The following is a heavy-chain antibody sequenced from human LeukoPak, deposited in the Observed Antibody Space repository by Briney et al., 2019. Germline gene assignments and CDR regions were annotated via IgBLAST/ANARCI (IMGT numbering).Heavy chain of an antibody. V-gene: IGHV3-66*02. CDR2: IYSGGST. CDR3: ARDPTSHNWGYSDY. CDR1: GFTDRSNY. D-gene: IGHD7-27*01. J-gene: IGHJ4*02. Sequence: GGTLRLSCAASGFTDRSNYTSWVRQAPGKGLEWVSVIYSGGSTQYADSVKGRFNISRDNSKNTLYLQMNSLSAEHRAVYYCARDPTSHNWGYSDYWGQGTLVTVSS.